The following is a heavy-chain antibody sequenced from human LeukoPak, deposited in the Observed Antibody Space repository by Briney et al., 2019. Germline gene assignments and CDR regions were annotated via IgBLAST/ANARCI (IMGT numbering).Heavy chain of an antibody. Sequence: GGSLRLSCAASGFTFSSYTMNWVRQAPGKGLDGVSSMSSDSNYIYYADSVKGRFTISRDNAWNSLYLQMNSLRAEETAVYYCARKENILTGYYDHWGQGTLVTVSS. D-gene: IGHD3-9*01. V-gene: IGHV3-21*01. CDR1: GFTFSSYT. CDR2: MSSDSNYI. CDR3: ARKENILTGYYDH. J-gene: IGHJ5*02.